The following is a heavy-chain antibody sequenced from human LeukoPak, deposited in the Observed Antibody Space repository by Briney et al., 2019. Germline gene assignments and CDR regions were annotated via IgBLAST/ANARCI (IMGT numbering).Heavy chain of an antibody. CDR3: ARVGNYSSVSFDC. Sequence: PGGPLRLSCAAWGFTLNKYWMLWVPQAAGKGLLWVLRINGDGSSTKYAYSVKGRFTITRDNAKNTLYLQMDSLRAEDTAVYYCARVGNYSSVSFDCWGQGSLVTVSS. CDR2: INGDGSST. D-gene: IGHD3-10*01. V-gene: IGHV3-74*03. CDR1: GFTLNKYW. J-gene: IGHJ4*02.